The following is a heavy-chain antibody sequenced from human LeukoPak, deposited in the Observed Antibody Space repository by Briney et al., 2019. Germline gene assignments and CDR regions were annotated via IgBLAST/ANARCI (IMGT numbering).Heavy chain of an antibody. CDR1: GYTFTSYD. V-gene: IGHV1-8*01. D-gene: IGHD5-12*01. CDR2: MNPNSGNT. CDR3: ARGSRIVVTIDY. J-gene: IGHJ4*02. Sequence: ASVKVSCKASGYTFTSYDINWVRQATGQGLEWMGWMNPNSGNTGYAQKFQGRVTMTRNTSISTAYMELSSLRSEDTAVYYCARGSRIVVTIDYWGQGTLVTVSS.